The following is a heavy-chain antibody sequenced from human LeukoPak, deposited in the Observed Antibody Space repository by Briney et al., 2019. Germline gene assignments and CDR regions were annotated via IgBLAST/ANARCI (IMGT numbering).Heavy chain of an antibody. CDR2: IYFTGTG. D-gene: IGHD3-22*01. CDR1: DGSITNYY. Sequence: SETLSLTCTVSDGSITNYYWTWSRQPPGEGLEWIGYIYFTGTGNYNPSLKSRVTMSVDTSKNQFSLKLNSVTAADTAVYYCASVFGARYDSSGTTGEFDYWGQGTLVTVSS. J-gene: IGHJ4*02. V-gene: IGHV4-59*01. CDR3: ASVFGARYDSSGTTGEFDY.